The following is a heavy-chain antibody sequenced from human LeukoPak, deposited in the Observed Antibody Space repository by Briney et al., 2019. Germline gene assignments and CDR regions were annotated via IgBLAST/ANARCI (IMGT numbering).Heavy chain of an antibody. CDR3: ARDPTTVVSVPYYFDD. V-gene: IGHV4-34*01. CDR1: GRSIIGYH. J-gene: IGHJ4*02. D-gene: IGHD4-11*01. CDR2: INHSGSA. Sequence: SETLSLTCGLFGRSIIGYHWNWIRQSPGKGLEWIGEINHSGSANYNPSFKSRVTISLDTSRNQFSLELRSVTAADTAVYYCARDPTTVVSVPYYFDDWGQGTLVTVSS.